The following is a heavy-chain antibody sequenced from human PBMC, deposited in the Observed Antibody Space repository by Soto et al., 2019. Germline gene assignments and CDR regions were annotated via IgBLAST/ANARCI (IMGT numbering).Heavy chain of an antibody. V-gene: IGHV1-69*06. Sequence: EASVKVSCKASGGTFSSYAISWVRQAPGQGLEWMGGIIPIFGTANYAQKFQGRVTITADKSTSTAYVELSSLRSEDTAVYYCARDADDYGDYVLRMDVWGQGTTVTVSS. CDR1: GGTFSSYA. CDR3: ARDADDYGDYVLRMDV. J-gene: IGHJ6*02. CDR2: IIPIFGTA. D-gene: IGHD4-17*01.